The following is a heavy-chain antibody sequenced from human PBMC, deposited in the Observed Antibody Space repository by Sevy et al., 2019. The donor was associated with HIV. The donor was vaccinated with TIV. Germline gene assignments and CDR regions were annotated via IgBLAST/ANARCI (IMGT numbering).Heavy chain of an antibody. D-gene: IGHD1-26*01. J-gene: IGHJ4*02. Sequence: GGSLRLSCAASEFTFNNYAMNWVRRAPGKGLEWISAISADGTYTYHADSVQRRFTISRDNSKSTVYLQMDSLRADDTAVYYCTKEAGRQWSSDYFDYWGQGVLVTVSS. CDR3: TKEAGRQWSSDYFDY. CDR2: ISADGTYT. V-gene: IGHV3-23*01. CDR1: EFTFNNYA.